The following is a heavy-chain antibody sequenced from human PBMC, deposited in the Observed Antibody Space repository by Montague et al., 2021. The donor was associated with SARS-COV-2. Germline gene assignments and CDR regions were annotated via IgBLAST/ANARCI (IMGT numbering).Heavy chain of an antibody. CDR2: LSTSGST. D-gene: IGHD4/OR15-4a*01. Sequence: SETLSLTCSVSGGSITTYYWSWVRQPAGKGLEWIGRLSTSGSTNYNPSLKCRVTMSLDTSKNQVSLKLSSVTAADTAVYYCSRDASSANSPANNWFDSWGQGTLVTVSS. CDR3: SRDASSANSPANNWFDS. V-gene: IGHV4-4*07. J-gene: IGHJ5*01. CDR1: GGSITTYY.